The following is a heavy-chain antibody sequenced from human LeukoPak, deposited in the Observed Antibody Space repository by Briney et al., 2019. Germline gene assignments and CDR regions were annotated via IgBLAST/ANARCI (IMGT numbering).Heavy chain of an antibody. V-gene: IGHV4-59*01. CDR3: VRGPYGASISKWFDP. CDR2: IYSTGST. D-gene: IGHD4/OR15-4a*01. J-gene: IGHJ5*02. CDR1: GDSINDYY. Sequence: SETLSLTCSVFGDSINDYYWSWIRQPPGKGLEWIGYIYSTGSTNYNPSLKSRVTISVDTSKNQFSLKLSSVTTADTAVYYCVRGPYGASISKWFDPWGQGTQVTVSP.